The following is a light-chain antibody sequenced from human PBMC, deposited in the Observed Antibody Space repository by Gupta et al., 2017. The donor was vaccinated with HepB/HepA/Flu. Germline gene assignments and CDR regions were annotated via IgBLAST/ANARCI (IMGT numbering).Light chain of an antibody. Sequence: SYELTQPPSVSVSPGQTASITCSGDKLGDKYACWYQQKPGQSPVLVIYQDSKRPSGLPERFSGSNCGNTATLTSGGTQAMDEADYYCQACDSSTGVVFGGGTKLTVL. CDR3: QACDSSTGVV. CDR2: QDS. J-gene: IGLJ2*01. V-gene: IGLV3-1*01. CDR1: KLGDKY.